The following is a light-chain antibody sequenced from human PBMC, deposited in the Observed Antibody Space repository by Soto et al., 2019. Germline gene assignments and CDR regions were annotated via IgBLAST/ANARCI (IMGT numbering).Light chain of an antibody. CDR1: SSDVGGYNY. J-gene: IGLJ2*01. CDR3: NSYAGNNNVV. Sequence: QSALTQPPSASGSPGQSVTISCTGTSSDVGGYNYVSWYQQHPGKAPKLMIYEVSKRPSGVPDRFSGSKSGNTASLTVSGLQAEDEADYHYNSYAGNNNVVFGGGTKLTVL. V-gene: IGLV2-8*01. CDR2: EVS.